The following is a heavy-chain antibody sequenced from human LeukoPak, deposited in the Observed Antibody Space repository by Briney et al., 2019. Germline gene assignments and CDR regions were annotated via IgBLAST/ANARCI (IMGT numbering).Heavy chain of an antibody. D-gene: IGHD6-13*01. CDR1: GGSISSYY. CDR3: ARVAAAGDYYFDY. CDR2: IYYSGST. Sequence: SETLSLTCTVSGGSISSYYWSWLRQPPGEGLEWIGYIYYSGSTNYNPSLKSRVTISVDTSKNQFSLKLYSVTAADTAVYYCARVAAAGDYYFDYWGQGTLVTVSS. J-gene: IGHJ4*02. V-gene: IGHV4-59*01.